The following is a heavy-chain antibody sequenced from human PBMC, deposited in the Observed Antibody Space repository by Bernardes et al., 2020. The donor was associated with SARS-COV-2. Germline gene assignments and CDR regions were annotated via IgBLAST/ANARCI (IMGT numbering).Heavy chain of an antibody. Sequence: GGSLRLSCAASGFTVSSNYMSWVRQAPGKGLEWVSVIYSGGSTYYADSVKGRFTISRDNSKNTLYLQMNSLRAEDTAVYYCARSRLDVDTAMVTYYYYGMDVWGQGTTVTVSS. J-gene: IGHJ6*02. V-gene: IGHV3-53*01. CDR1: GFTVSSNY. D-gene: IGHD5-18*01. CDR2: IYSGGST. CDR3: ARSRLDVDTAMVTYYYYGMDV.